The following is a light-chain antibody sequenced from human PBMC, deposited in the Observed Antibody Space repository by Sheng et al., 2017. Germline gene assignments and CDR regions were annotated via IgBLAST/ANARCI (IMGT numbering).Light chain of an antibody. CDR2: GVS. CDR1: QSVSSN. Sequence: EIVMTQSPATLSVSPGERATLSCRASQSVSSNLAWYQQKPGQAPRLLIYGVSYRATGVPARFSGSGSGTDFTLTISSLEAEDFAVYYCLQRSNWPQYTFGQGTKLEI. CDR3: LQRSNWPQYT. V-gene: IGKV3D-15*01. J-gene: IGKJ2*01.